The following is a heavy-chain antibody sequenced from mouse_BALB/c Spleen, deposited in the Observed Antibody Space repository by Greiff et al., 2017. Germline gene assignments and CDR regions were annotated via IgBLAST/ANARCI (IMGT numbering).Heavy chain of an antibody. CDR3: ARDGSSYAMDY. J-gene: IGHJ4*01. D-gene: IGHD1-1*01. V-gene: IGHV5-6-5*01. CDR1: GFTFSSYA. Sequence: EVKLVESGGDLVKPGGSLKLSCAASGFTFSSYAMSWVRQTPEKRLEWVASISSGGSTYYPDSVKGRFTISRDNARNILYLQMSSLRSEDTAMYYCARDGSSYAMDYWGQGTSGTGSS. CDR2: ISSGGST.